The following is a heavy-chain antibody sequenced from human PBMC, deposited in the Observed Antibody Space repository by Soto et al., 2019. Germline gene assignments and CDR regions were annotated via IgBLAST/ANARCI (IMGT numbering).Heavy chain of an antibody. D-gene: IGHD1-26*01. J-gene: IGHJ3*02. CDR1: GFTFSSYA. CDR2: INGGSSTT. Sequence: EVQLLESGGDLVQPGGSLRLSCEASGFTFSSYAVNWVRQAPGKGLEWVSAINGGSSTTYYADSVKGRFPISRDNSRNTLYLQMNSLRAEDTAIYYCARVIMGAMVHAFEIWGQGTMVAVSS. CDR3: ARVIMGAMVHAFEI. V-gene: IGHV3-23*01.